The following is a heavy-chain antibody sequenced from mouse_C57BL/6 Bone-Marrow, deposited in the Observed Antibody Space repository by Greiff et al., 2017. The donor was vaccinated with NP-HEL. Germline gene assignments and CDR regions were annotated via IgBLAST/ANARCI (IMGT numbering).Heavy chain of an antibody. D-gene: IGHD1-1*01. V-gene: IGHV5-6*01. CDR2: ISSGGSYT. J-gene: IGHJ2*01. Sequence: EVNVVESGGDLVKPGGSLKLSCAASGFTFSSYGMSWVRQTPDKRLEWVATISSGGSYTYYPDSVKGRFTISRDNAKNTLYLQMSSLKSEDTAMYYCARQDTTVVPDYWGQGTTLTVSS. CDR1: GFTFSSYG. CDR3: ARQDTTVVPDY.